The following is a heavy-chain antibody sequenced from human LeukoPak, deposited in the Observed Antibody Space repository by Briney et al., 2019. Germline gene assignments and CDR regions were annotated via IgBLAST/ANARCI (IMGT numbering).Heavy chain of an antibody. J-gene: IGHJ4*02. V-gene: IGHV1-18*04. Sequence: ASVKVSCKASGYTFTSYGISWVRQAPGQGLEWMGSISAYNGNTNYAQKLQGRVTMTTDTSTSTAYMELRSLRSDDTAVYYCARAYGRSSTSWKFDYWGQGTLVTVSS. D-gene: IGHD2-2*01. CDR1: GYTFTSYG. CDR3: ARAYGRSSTSWKFDY. CDR2: ISAYNGNT.